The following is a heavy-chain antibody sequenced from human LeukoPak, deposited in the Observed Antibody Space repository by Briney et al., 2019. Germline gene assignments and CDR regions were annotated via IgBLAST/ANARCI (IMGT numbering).Heavy chain of an antibody. CDR3: ARHFVNFDY. Sequence: ASVKVSCKTSGYTFTTYDINWVRQATGLRLEWMGWMNPNSGNTGYAQKFQGRVTMTRNTSISTAYMELSGLRSEDTAVYYCARHFVNFDYWGQGTLVTVSS. CDR2: MNPNSGNT. J-gene: IGHJ4*02. CDR1: GYTFTTYD. D-gene: IGHD2/OR15-2a*01. V-gene: IGHV1-8*01.